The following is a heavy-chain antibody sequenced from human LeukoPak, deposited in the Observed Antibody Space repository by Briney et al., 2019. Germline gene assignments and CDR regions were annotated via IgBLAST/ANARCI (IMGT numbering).Heavy chain of an antibody. J-gene: IGHJ6*02. CDR3: ARGVNYGMDV. V-gene: IGHV3-30*04. Sequence: PGRSLRLSCAAPGFTFRDSAMHWVRLAPGKGLEWVAFISHDGSIDYYADSVKGRFTVSRDNSKNTLYLQMNSLRGEDTAVYYCARGVNYGMDVWGQGTTAIVSS. CDR1: GFTFRDSA. CDR2: ISHDGSID.